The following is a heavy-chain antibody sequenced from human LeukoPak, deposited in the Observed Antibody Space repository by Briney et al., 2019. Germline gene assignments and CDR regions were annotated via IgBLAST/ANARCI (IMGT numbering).Heavy chain of an antibody. V-gene: IGHV3-33*01. CDR3: ARPLYSSSWYRGGYYYYGMDV. CDR2: IWYDGSNK. D-gene: IGHD6-13*01. CDR1: GFTFSSYG. Sequence: PGGSLRLSCAASGFTFSSYGMHWVRQAPGKGLEWVAVIWYDGSNKYYADSVKGRFTISRDNSKNTLYLQMNSLRAEDTAVYYCARPLYSSSWYRGGYYYYGMDVWGQGTTVTVSS. J-gene: IGHJ6*02.